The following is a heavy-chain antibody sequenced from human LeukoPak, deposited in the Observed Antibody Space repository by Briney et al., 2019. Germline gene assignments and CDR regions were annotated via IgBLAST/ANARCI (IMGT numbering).Heavy chain of an antibody. D-gene: IGHD3-10*01. V-gene: IGHV3-48*03. CDR2: ISNSGKTI. CDR3: ARDSYGSGSYVPNWFDP. CDR1: GFIFSSYE. Sequence: PGGSLRLSCAASGFIFSSYEMNWVRQAPGKGLEWVSYISNSGKTIYYADSVKGRFTISRDNAKNSLYLQMNSLRAEDTAVYYCARDSYGSGSYVPNWFDPWGQGTLVTVSS. J-gene: IGHJ5*02.